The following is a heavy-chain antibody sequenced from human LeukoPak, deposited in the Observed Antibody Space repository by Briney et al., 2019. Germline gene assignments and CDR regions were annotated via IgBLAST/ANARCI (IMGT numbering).Heavy chain of an antibody. CDR1: GFTFSSYA. CDR3: ARGGESGSYFDY. D-gene: IGHD3-10*01. CDR2: ISSSGSTI. J-gene: IGHJ4*02. Sequence: GGSLRLSCAASGFTFSSYAMHWVRQAPGKGLEWVSYISSSGSTIYYADSVKGRFTISRDNAKNSLYLQMNSLRAEDTAVYYCARGGESGSYFDYWGQGTLVTVSS. V-gene: IGHV3-48*03.